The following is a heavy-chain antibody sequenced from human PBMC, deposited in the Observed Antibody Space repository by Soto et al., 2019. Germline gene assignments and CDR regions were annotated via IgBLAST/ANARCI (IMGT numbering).Heavy chain of an antibody. CDR3: ARDQYAPYYDILTGSNPLYYFDY. J-gene: IGHJ4*02. CDR2: IKQDGSEK. V-gene: IGHV3-7*04. Sequence: GGSLRLSCAASGFTFSSYWMSWVRQASGKGLEWVANIKQDGSEKYYVDSVKGRFTISRDNAKNSLYLQMNSLRAEDTAVYYCARDQYAPYYDILTGSNPLYYFDYWGQGTLVTVSS. CDR1: GFTFSSYW. D-gene: IGHD3-9*01.